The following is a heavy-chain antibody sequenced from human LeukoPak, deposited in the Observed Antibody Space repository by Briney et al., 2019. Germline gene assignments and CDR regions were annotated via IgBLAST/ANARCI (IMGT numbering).Heavy chain of an antibody. V-gene: IGHV4-59*01. CDR2: TYYSGKT. Sequence: SETLSLTCTVSGGSISSYYWSWIRQPPGKGLEWIGYTYYSGKTNYNPSLKGRVTMSVDTSKSAFSLNLISVTAADTAVYYCARGGNGFDPWGQGALVTVSS. J-gene: IGHJ5*02. CDR3: ARGGNGFDP. CDR1: GGSISSYY. D-gene: IGHD3-16*01.